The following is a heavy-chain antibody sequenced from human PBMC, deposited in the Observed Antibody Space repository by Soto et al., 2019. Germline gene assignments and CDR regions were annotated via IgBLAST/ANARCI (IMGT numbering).Heavy chain of an antibody. Sequence: ASVKVSCKASGYTFTGYYMHWVRQAPGQGLEWMGWINPNSGGTNYAQKFQGWVTMTRDTSISTAYMELSRLRSDDTAVYYCAREGSYDFWSGYYIGVRANWFDPWGQGTLVTVYS. CDR3: AREGSYDFWSGYYIGVRANWFDP. J-gene: IGHJ5*02. D-gene: IGHD3-3*01. V-gene: IGHV1-2*04. CDR2: INPNSGGT. CDR1: GYTFTGYY.